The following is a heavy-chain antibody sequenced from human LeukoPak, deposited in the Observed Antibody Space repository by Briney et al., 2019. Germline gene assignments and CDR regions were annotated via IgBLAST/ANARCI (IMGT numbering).Heavy chain of an antibody. J-gene: IGHJ6*02. CDR3: ARGVTIPPGYGMDV. V-gene: IGHV1-8*01. CDR2: MNPNSGNT. D-gene: IGHD3-9*01. Sequence: ASVKVSCKASGYTFTSYDINWVRQATGQGPEWMGWMNPNSGNTGYAQKFQGRATMTRNTSISTAYMELSSLRSEDTAVYYCARGVTIPPGYGMDVWGQGTTVTVSS. CDR1: GYTFTSYD.